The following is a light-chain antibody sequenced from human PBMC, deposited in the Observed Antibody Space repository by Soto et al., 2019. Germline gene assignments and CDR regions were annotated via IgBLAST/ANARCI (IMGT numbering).Light chain of an antibody. Sequence: DIVMIQSPDSLAVSLGERATINCKSSQSVLYSSNNKNYLAWYQQKPGQPPKLLIYWASTRESGVPDRFSGSGSGTDFTLTINNLQAEDVAVYFCQQYSTAPRTFGQGTKREIK. J-gene: IGKJ2*01. CDR1: QSVLYSSNNKNY. CDR3: QQYSTAPRT. V-gene: IGKV4-1*01. CDR2: WAS.